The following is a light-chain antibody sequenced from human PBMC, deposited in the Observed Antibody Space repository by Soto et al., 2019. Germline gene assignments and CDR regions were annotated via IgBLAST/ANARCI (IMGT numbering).Light chain of an antibody. CDR1: QSISSW. V-gene: IGKV1-5*03. CDR3: QQYNSYPYT. J-gene: IGKJ2*01. CDR2: KAS. Sequence: DIQMTQSPSTLPASVEDRVTITCRASQSISSWLAWYQQKPGKAPKLLIYKASSLESGVPSRFSGSGSGTEFTLTISSLQPDDFATYYCQQYNSYPYTFGQGTKLEIK.